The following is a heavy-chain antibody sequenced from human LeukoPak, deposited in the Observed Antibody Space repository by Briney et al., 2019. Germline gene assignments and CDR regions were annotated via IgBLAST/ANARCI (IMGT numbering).Heavy chain of an antibody. D-gene: IGHD5-24*01. CDR2: IIPIFGTA. Sequence: SVKVSCKASGGTFSSYAISWVRQAPGQGLEWMGGIIPIFGTANYAQKFQGRVTITTDESTSTAYMELSSLRSEDTAVYYCARDIDGLLEMATILSYWGQGTLVTVSS. J-gene: IGHJ4*02. V-gene: IGHV1-69*05. CDR1: GGTFSSYA. CDR3: ARDIDGLLEMATILSY.